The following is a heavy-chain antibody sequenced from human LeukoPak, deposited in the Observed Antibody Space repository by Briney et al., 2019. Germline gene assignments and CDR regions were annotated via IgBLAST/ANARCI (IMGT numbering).Heavy chain of an antibody. CDR2: IYTSGST. D-gene: IGHD4-17*01. J-gene: IGHJ4*02. V-gene: IGHV4-4*07. Sequence: SETLSLTCTVSGGSISSYYWSWIRQPAGKGLEWIGRIYTSGSTNYNPSLKSRVTVSVDTSKNQFSLKLSSVTAADTAVYYCASARLTTVTSSTFFDYWGQGTLVTVSS. CDR1: GGSISSYY. CDR3: ASARLTTVTSSTFFDY.